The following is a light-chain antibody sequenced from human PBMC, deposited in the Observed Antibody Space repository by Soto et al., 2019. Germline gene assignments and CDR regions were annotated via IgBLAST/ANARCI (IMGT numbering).Light chain of an antibody. J-gene: IGLJ2*01. CDR1: SSNIGSNS. V-gene: IGLV1-44*01. CDR2: NNN. CDR3: AAWDDSLNGHVV. Sequence: QSVLTQPPSASGTPGQRVTISCSGSSSNIGSNSVNWYQQLPGTAPKLLIYNNNHRPSGVPDRFSGSKSGTSASLAISGLQSEDEADYYCAAWDDSLNGHVVIGGGTKVTVL.